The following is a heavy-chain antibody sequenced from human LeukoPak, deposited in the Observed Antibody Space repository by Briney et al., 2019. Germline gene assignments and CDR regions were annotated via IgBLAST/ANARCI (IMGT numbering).Heavy chain of an antibody. CDR2: IYPGDSDT. V-gene: IGHV5-51*01. J-gene: IGHJ4*02. Sequence: GESLKISCKGSGYSFTSNWIGWVRQMPGKGLEWMGIIYPGDSDTRYSPSFQGQVTISADKSISTAYLQWSSLKASGTAMYYCARQDCSSTSCPLDYWGQGTLVTVSS. CDR3: ARQDCSSTSCPLDY. D-gene: IGHD2-2*01. CDR1: GYSFTSNW.